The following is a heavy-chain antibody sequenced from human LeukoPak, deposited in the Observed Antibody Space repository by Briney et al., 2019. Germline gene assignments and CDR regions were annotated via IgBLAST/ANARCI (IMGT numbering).Heavy chain of an antibody. D-gene: IGHD5-12*01. Sequence: SETLSLTCTVSGVSINSFYWSWIRQPPGKGLEWIGYIYYSGSTNYNPSLKSRVTISVDTSKNQLSLKLSSVTAADTAVYYCARALSGYGCFDYWGQGTLVTVSS. CDR3: ARALSGYGCFDY. CDR2: IYYSGST. J-gene: IGHJ4*02. V-gene: IGHV4-59*01. CDR1: GVSINSFY.